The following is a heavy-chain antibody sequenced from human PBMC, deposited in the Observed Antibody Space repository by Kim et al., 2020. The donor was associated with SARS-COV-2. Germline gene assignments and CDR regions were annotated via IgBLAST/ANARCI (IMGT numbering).Heavy chain of an antibody. J-gene: IGHJ6*02. V-gene: IGHV1-46*01. Sequence: YEQKFQGRVTMTRDTSTSTVYMELSSLRSEDTAVYYCARGATALYGMDVWGQGTTVTVSS. CDR3: ARGATALYGMDV. D-gene: IGHD5-18*01.